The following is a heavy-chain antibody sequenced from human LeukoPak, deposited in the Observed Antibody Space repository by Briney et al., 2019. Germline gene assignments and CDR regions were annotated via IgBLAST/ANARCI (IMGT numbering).Heavy chain of an antibody. D-gene: IGHD2-2*01. CDR3: ARSPTVYCSSTSCFWNYFDY. CDR1: GGTFSSYA. CDR2: IIPILGTA. J-gene: IGHJ4*02. V-gene: IGHV1-69*05. Sequence: SVKVSCKASGGTFSSYAISWVRQAPGQGLEWMGGIIPILGTANYAQKFQGRVTITTDESTSTAYMELSSLRSEDTAVYYCARSPTVYCSSTSCFWNYFDYWGQGTLVTVSS.